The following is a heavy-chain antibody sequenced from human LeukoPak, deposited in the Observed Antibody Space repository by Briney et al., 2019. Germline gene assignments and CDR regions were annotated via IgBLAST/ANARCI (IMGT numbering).Heavy chain of an antibody. V-gene: IGHV4-28*01. CDR2: IYYSGST. J-gene: IGHJ4*02. Sequence: PSDTLSLTCAVSGYSISSSNWWGWIRQPPGKGLEWIGYIYYSGSTYYNPSLKSRVTMSADTSKNQFSLKLSSVTAVDTAVYYCARISSGSGSYVDYWGQGTLVTVSS. D-gene: IGHD3-10*01. CDR3: ARISSGSGSYVDY. CDR1: GYSISSSNW.